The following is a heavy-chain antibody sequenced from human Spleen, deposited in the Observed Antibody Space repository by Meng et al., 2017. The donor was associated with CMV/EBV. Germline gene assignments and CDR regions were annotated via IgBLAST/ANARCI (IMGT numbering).Heavy chain of an antibody. Sequence: KASGGTFSSYAISWVRQAPGQGLGWMGGIIPIFGTANYAQKFQGRVTITTDESTSTAYMELSSLRSEDTAVYYCARTGYDSSGPPAYWGQGTLVTVSS. CDR3: ARTGYDSSGPPAY. CDR2: IIPIFGTA. V-gene: IGHV1-69*05. J-gene: IGHJ4*02. D-gene: IGHD3-22*01. CDR1: GGTFSSYA.